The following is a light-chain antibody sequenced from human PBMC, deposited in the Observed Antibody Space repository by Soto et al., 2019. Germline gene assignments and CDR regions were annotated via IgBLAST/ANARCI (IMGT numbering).Light chain of an antibody. CDR1: QGISSA. V-gene: IGKV1-13*02. J-gene: IGKJ2*01. CDR2: DAP. CDR3: QQFNSYPRT. Sequence: AIQLTQSPSSLSASVGDRVTITCRASQGISSALAWYQQKPGKAPKLLIYDAPSLESGVPSRFSGSGSRTDFTLTISSLQPEDFATYYCQQFNSYPRTFGQGTKLEIK.